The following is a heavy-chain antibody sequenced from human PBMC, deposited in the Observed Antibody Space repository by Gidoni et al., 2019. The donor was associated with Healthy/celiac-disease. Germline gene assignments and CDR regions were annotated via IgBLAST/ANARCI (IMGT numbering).Heavy chain of an antibody. CDR3: ARGHLANYYDSSGYYYKY. CDR2: INHSGST. V-gene: IGHV4-34*01. CDR1: GGSFSGYY. Sequence: QVQLQQWGAGLLKPSETLSLTCAVYGGSFSGYYWSWIRQPPGKGLEWIGEINHSGSTNYTPSLKSRVTISVDTSKNQFSLKLSSVTAADTAVYYCARGHLANYYDSSGYYYKYWGQGTLVTVSS. D-gene: IGHD3-22*01. J-gene: IGHJ4*02.